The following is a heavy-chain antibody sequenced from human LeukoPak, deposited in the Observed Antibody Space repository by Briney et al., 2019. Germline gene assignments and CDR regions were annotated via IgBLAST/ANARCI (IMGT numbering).Heavy chain of an antibody. D-gene: IGHD1/OR15-1a*01. CDR1: GFPFNKYH. CDR2: MITSSQYI. CDR3: ATTPSLGYFDY. Sequence: GGSLRLSCEGSGFPFNKYHMNWVRQAPGKGLEWVSMITSSQYIYYADSMKGRFTISRDNAKNSLYLQMNSLRAEDTAVYYCATTPSLGYFDYWGQGTLVTVSS. J-gene: IGHJ4*02. V-gene: IGHV3-21*04.